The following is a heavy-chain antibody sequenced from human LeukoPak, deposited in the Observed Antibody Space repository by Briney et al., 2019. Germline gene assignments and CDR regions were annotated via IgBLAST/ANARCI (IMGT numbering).Heavy chain of an antibody. V-gene: IGHV3-30*01. Sequence: GRSLRLSCAASGFTFSSYAMHWVRQAPGKGLEWVAVISYDGSNKYYADSVKGRFTISRDNSKNTLYLQMNSLRAEDTAVYYCARESVSSSRYYSRRKNWFDPWGQGTLVTVSS. J-gene: IGHJ5*02. CDR2: ISYDGSNK. CDR3: ARESVSSSRYYSRRKNWFDP. D-gene: IGHD6-13*01. CDR1: GFTFSSYA.